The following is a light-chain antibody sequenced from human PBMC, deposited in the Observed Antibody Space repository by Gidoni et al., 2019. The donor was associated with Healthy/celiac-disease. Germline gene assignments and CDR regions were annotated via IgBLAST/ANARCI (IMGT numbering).Light chain of an antibody. CDR3: QQYYSTPRT. V-gene: IGKV4-1*01. J-gene: IGKJ1*01. Sequence: DIVMTQSPDSLAVSLGERATINCKSSQSALYSSNNKNYLAWYQQTPGQPPKLLIYWASTRESGVPDRFSGSGSGTDFTLTISSLQAEDVAVYYCQQYYSTPRTFGQGTKVEIK. CDR2: WAS. CDR1: QSALYSSNNKNY.